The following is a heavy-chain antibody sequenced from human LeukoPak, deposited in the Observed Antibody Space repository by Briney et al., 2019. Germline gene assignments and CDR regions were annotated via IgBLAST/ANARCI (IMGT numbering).Heavy chain of an antibody. CDR2: MNPNSGHT. CDR1: GYTFTSYD. V-gene: IGHV1-8*03. Sequence: ASVKVSCKASGYTFTSYDINLVRQATGQGLEWMGWMNPNSGHTGSAQKFQGRVTITRDTSISTVYMELSSLRSEDTAVYYCARNVAGTGDFDYWGQGNMVTVSS. CDR3: ARNVAGTGDFDY. D-gene: IGHD6-19*01. J-gene: IGHJ4*02.